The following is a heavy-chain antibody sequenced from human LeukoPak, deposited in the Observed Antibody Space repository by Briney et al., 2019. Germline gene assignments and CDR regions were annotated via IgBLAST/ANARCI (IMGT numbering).Heavy chain of an antibody. CDR3: ARGSGRLAQEDYYYGMDV. CDR2: IYHNGTT. V-gene: IGHV4-30-2*01. J-gene: IGHJ6*02. Sequence: SETLSLTCAVSSGSISSAAYSWSWIRQPPGKGLEWIGYIYHNGTTYYNPSLKSRVTISVDRSKNQFSLWLKSVTAADTAVYYCARGSGRLAQEDYYYGMDVWGQGTTVTVSS. D-gene: IGHD3-10*01. CDR1: SGSISSAAYS.